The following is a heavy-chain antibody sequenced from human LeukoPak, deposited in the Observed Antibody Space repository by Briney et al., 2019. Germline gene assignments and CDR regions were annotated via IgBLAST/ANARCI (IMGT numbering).Heavy chain of an antibody. D-gene: IGHD3-10*01. CDR1: GFTFTNYS. CDR3: ATSPFHYGSGSQYYFDY. CDR2: VSGVGGTT. Sequence: PGGSQRLSCAASGFTFTNYSVNWVRQAPGEWREWVSFVSGVGGTTYYADSVKGRFTISRDNSKNTVFLQMNSLRAEDTAVYYCATSPFHYGSGSQYYFDYWGQGTLVTVSS. V-gene: IGHV3-23*01. J-gene: IGHJ4*02.